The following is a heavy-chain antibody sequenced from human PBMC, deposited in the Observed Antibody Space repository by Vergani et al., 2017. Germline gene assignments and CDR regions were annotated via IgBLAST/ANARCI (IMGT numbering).Heavy chain of an antibody. J-gene: IGHJ6*03. CDR3: VREGSYCGSTTCPNPSYVYYYHMDV. CDR1: GFTFSTYA. CDR2: IYYDGSKK. D-gene: IGHD2-21*01. V-gene: IGHV3-33*01. Sequence: QVQLVESGGGVVQPGRSLRLSCISSGFTFSTYAMHWVRQAPGKGLEWVAIIYYDGSKKYYADSVKGQFTISRDNSRNTLDLLMSSLRAEDTAIYYCVREGSYCGSTTCPNPSYVYYYHMDVWGEGTTVTVSS.